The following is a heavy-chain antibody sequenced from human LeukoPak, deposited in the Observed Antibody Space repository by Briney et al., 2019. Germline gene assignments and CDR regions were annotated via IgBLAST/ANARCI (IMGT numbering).Heavy chain of an antibody. CDR2: IIPILGIA. V-gene: IGHV1-69*04. CDR1: GGTFSSYA. J-gene: IGHJ6*02. Sequence: EASVKVSCKASGGTFSSYAISWVRQAPGQGLEWMGMIIPILGIANYAQKFQGRVTITADKSTSTAYMELSSLRFEDTAVYYCATLPDYYYYGMDVWGQGTTVTVSS. CDR3: ATLPDYYYYGMDV.